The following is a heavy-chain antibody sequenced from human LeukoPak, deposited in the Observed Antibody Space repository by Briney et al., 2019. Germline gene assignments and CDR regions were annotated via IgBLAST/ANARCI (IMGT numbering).Heavy chain of an antibody. D-gene: IGHD3-3*01. CDR1: GGSISSGSYY. V-gene: IGHV4-61*02. CDR3: ARDNDLDPTFDY. Sequence: SETLSLTCTVSGGSISSGSYYWSWIRKPAGKGLEWIGRIYTSGSTNYNPSLKSRVTISVDTSKNQFSLKLSSVTAADTAVYYCARDNDLDPTFDYWGQGTLVTVSS. CDR2: IYTSGST. J-gene: IGHJ4*02.